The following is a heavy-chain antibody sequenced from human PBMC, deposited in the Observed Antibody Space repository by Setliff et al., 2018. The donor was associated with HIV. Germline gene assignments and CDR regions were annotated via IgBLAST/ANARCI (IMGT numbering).Heavy chain of an antibody. CDR1: GGSFSGYC. CDR2: IQHSGRI. D-gene: IGHD6-13*01. V-gene: IGHV4-34*01. CDR3: SSWYSIPRYYYYSMDV. J-gene: IGHJ6*03. Sequence: PSETLSLTCAVYGGSFSGYCWSWIRQPPGKGLEWIGEIQHSGRINYNPSLRSRVTTSADTSKNQFSLRLRSVTAADCARVSCSSWYSIPRYYYYSMDVWGNGTTVTVSS.